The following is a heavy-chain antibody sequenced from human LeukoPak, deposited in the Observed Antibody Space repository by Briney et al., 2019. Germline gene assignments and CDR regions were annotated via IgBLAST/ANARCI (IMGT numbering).Heavy chain of an antibody. J-gene: IGHJ4*02. CDR3: ARRGYHDY. V-gene: IGHV4-34*01. CDR1: GGSFSGYY. Sequence: PSETLSLTCAVYGGSFSGYYWSWIRQPPGKGLEWIGEIDHSGSTNYNPSLKSRVTISVDTSKNQFSLKLSSVTAADTAVYYCARRGYHDYWGQGTLVTVSS. CDR2: IDHSGST. D-gene: IGHD3-22*01.